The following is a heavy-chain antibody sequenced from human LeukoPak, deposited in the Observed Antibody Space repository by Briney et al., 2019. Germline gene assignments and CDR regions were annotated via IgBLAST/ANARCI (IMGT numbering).Heavy chain of an antibody. Sequence: HPGGSLRLSCAASGFTLSSHLMHWLRQAPGRGLVWVSCVSTDGSTTNYADPVKGRFTISRDNAKNTLYLQMNSLRVEDTAVYYCARDTNGLDYWGLGTRVTVSS. J-gene: IGHJ4*02. CDR2: VSTDGSTT. V-gene: IGHV3-74*01. D-gene: IGHD2-8*01. CDR1: GFTLSSHL. CDR3: ARDTNGLDY.